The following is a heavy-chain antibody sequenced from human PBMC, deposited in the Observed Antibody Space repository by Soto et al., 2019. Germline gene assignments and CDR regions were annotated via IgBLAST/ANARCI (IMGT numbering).Heavy chain of an antibody. D-gene: IGHD3-16*01. CDR3: APRSVWLIGPYGIHV. CDR1: GYSVTSSDYY. J-gene: IGHJ6*02. Sequence: PSETLSLTCSVSGYSVTSSDYYWAWIRQPPGKGLEWIGCMFYSGLTYYNPSLKSRVTLSVDTSKNQFSVKLNSVTATDTDVYYWAPRSVWLIGPYGIHVWGQGTTVTVSS. V-gene: IGHV4-39*01. CDR2: MFYSGLT.